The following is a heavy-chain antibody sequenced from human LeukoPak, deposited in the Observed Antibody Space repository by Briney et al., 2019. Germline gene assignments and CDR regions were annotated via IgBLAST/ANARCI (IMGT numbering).Heavy chain of an antibody. D-gene: IGHD5-12*01. CDR3: ARGVATKGDSFDP. CDR2: IIPIFGTA. V-gene: IGHV1-69*06. CDR1: RGTFSSYA. Sequence: SVKVSCKASRGTFSSYAISWVRQAPGQGLEWMGGIIPIFGTAHYAQKFQGRVTITADKSTSTAYMELSSLRSEDTAVYYCARGVATKGDSFDPWGQGTLVTVSS. J-gene: IGHJ5*02.